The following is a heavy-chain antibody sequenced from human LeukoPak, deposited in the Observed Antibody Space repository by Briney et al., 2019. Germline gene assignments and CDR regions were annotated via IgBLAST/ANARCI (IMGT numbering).Heavy chain of an antibody. V-gene: IGHV3-64*01. CDR2: ISGNGGNT. CDR3: ARNAMARGNHFDY. Sequence: PGGSLRLSCAASGFTFSSYAMHWVRQAPGKGLEYVSDISGNGGNTYYAYSVKGRFTISRDNSKDTLYLQMGSLRAEDMAVYYCARNAMARGNHFDYWGQGTLVAVSS. J-gene: IGHJ4*02. D-gene: IGHD3-10*01. CDR1: GFTFSSYA.